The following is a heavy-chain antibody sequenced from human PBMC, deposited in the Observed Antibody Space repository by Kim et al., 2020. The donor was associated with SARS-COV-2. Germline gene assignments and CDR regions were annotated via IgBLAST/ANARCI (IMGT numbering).Heavy chain of an antibody. V-gene: IGHV3-33*01. D-gene: IGHD3-22*01. J-gene: IGHJ4*02. Sequence: GGSLRLSCAASGFTFSSYGMHWVRQAPGKGLEWVAVIWYDGSNKYYADSVKGRFTISRDNSKNTLYLQMNSLRAEDTAVYYCARAELTDSSGYYRFSDYWGQGTLVTVSS. CDR1: GFTFSSYG. CDR3: ARAELTDSSGYYRFSDY. CDR2: IWYDGSNK.